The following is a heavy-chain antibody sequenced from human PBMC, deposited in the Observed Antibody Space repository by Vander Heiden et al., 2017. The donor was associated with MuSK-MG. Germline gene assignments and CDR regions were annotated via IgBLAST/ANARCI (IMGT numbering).Heavy chain of an antibody. CDR1: GFTFSSYS. V-gene: IGHV3-21*01. CDR3: AKDYGGNSVVVTFDY. CDR2: ISSSSSYI. Sequence: EVQLVESGGGLVKPGGSLRLPCAASGFTFSSYSMNWVRQAPGKGLEWVSSISSSSSYIYYADSVKGRFTVSRDNAKNSLYLQMNSLRAEDTAVYYCAKDYGGNSVVVTFDYWGQGTLVTVSS. J-gene: IGHJ4*02. D-gene: IGHD4-17*01.